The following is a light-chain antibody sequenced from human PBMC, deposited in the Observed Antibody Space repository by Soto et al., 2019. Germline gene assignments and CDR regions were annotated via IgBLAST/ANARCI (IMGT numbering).Light chain of an antibody. CDR2: LEGSGSY. J-gene: IGLJ3*02. V-gene: IGLV4-60*02. CDR3: ETWDSNTWV. CDR1: SGHSSYI. Sequence: QPVLTQSSSASASLGSSVKLTCTLSSGHSSYIIAWHQQQPGKAPRYLMKLEGSGSYNKGSGVPDRFSGYSSGADRYLTISNLQFEDEADYYCETWDSNTWVFGGGPKLTVL.